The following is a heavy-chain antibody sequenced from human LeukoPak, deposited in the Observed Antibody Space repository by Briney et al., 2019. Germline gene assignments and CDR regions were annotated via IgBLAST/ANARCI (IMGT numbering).Heavy chain of an antibody. CDR2: INYSGNT. V-gene: IGHV4-39*01. Sequence: SETLSLTCTVSGGTISSSSHYWVWIRLPPGMGLEWIASINYSGNTYYKSSLTSRPTISIDTSKRQFSLKLSSVTAACARLDTRAANAFDIWGQGTKVTVSS. CDR3: AANAFDI. J-gene: IGHJ3*02. D-gene: IGHD2-2*01. CDR1: GGTISSSSHY.